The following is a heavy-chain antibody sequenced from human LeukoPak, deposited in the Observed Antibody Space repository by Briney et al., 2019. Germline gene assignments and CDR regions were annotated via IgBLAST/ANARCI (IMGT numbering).Heavy chain of an antibody. Sequence: GGSLRLSCAASGFALSSYSMNWVRQAPGKGLEWVSSISSSSSYIYYADSVKGRFTISRDNAKNSLYLQMNSLRAEDTAVYYCALTYITGIVDAFDIWGQGTMVTVSS. V-gene: IGHV3-21*01. CDR1: GFALSSYS. D-gene: IGHD1-20*01. CDR2: ISSSSSYI. J-gene: IGHJ3*02. CDR3: ALTYITGIVDAFDI.